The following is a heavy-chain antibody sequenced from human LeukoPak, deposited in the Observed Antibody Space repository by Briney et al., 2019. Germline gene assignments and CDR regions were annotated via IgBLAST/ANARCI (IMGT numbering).Heavy chain of an antibody. CDR1: GGSIDITNY. CDR2: ISHDGTT. Sequence: PPGTLSLTCGVSGGSIDITNYWSWVRQAPGKGLEWIGEISHDGTTNYNPSLRSRVAMSLDRANNQFSLSLTPVTAADTAVYYCTREDRPFCPFAYWGQGVLVTVSS. CDR3: TREDRPFCPFAY. J-gene: IGHJ4*02. D-gene: IGHD3-22*01. V-gene: IGHV4-4*03.